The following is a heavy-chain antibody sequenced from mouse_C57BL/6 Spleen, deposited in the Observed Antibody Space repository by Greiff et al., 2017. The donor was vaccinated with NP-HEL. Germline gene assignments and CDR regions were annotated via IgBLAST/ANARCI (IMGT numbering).Heavy chain of an antibody. CDR1: GYTFTSYW. V-gene: IGHV1-64*01. CDR2: IHPNSGST. Sequence: VQLQQPGAELVKPGASVKLSCKASGYTFTSYWMHWVKQRPGQGLEWIGMIHPNSGSTNYNEKFKSKATLTVDKSSSTAYMQLSSLTSEDSAVYNCAREDSSGAYAMDYWGQGTSVTVSS. D-gene: IGHD3-2*02. CDR3: AREDSSGAYAMDY. J-gene: IGHJ4*01.